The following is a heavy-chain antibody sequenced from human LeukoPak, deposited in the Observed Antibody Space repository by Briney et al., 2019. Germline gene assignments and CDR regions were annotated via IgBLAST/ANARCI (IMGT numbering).Heavy chain of an antibody. CDR2: ISAYNGNT. V-gene: IGHV1-18*01. D-gene: IGHD3-10*01. CDR3: ARDSSGSGSPH. J-gene: IGHJ4*02. Sequence: GASVTVSCKASGYTFTIYGISWVRQAPGQGREGMGWISAYNGNTNYTQKLQGRVTMTTDTSTSTAYMELRSLRSDDTAVYYCARDSSGSGSPHWGQGTLVTVSS. CDR1: GYTFTIYG.